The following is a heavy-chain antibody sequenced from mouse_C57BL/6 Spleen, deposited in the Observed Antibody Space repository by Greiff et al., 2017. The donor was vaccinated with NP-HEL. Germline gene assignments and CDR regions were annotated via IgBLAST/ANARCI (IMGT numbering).Heavy chain of an antibody. CDR2: IDPETGGT. CDR3: TRPQYYFDY. CDR1: GYTFTDYE. J-gene: IGHJ2*01. Sequence: VKLQESGAELVRPGASVTLSCKASGYTFTDYEMHWVKQTPVHGLEWIGAIDPETGGTAYNQKFKGKAILTADKSSSTAYMELRSLTSEDSAVYYCTRPQYYFDYWGQGTTLTVSS. V-gene: IGHV1-15*01.